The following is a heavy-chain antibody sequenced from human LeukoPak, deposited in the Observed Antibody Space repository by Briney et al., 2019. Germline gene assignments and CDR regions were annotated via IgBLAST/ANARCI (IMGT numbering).Heavy chain of an antibody. CDR2: IIPIFGTA. CDR3: ARGAPNLYCSSTSCYSDAFDI. Sequence: WASVKVSCKASGCTFTSYDINWVRQAPGQGLEWMGGIIPIFGTANYAQKFQGRVTITTDESTSTAYMELSSLRSEDTAVYYCARGAPNLYCSSTSCYSDAFDIWGQGTMVTVSS. D-gene: IGHD2-2*01. CDR1: GCTFTSYD. V-gene: IGHV1-69*05. J-gene: IGHJ3*02.